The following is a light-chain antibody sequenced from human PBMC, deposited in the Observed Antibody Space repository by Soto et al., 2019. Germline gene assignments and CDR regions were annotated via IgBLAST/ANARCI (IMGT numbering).Light chain of an antibody. CDR2: GAS. V-gene: IGKV3-20*01. J-gene: IGKJ2*01. CDR1: QSVSSGY. Sequence: ETVMTQSPGTLSLSPGERATLSCRASQSVSSGYLAWYQQKPGQAPILLIFGASNRATGIPDRFTGSGSGTDFTLTISRLEPEVLAVYYCQQYGISQNTVGQGTKLEIK. CDR3: QQYGISQNT.